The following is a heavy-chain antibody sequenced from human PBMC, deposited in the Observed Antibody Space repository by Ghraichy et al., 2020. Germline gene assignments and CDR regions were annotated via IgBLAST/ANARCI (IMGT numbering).Heavy chain of an antibody. CDR2: INHSGST. J-gene: IGHJ4*02. V-gene: IGHV4-34*01. CDR3: AREGQLVRLHYFDY. D-gene: IGHD6-6*01. Sequence: SETLSLTCAVYGGSFSTYYWSWIRQPPGKGLEWIGEINHSGSTNYNPSLKSRVTISIDTSKNQLSLKLSSATAADTSVYYCAREGQLVRLHYFDYWGQGTLVTVSS. CDR1: GGSFSTYY.